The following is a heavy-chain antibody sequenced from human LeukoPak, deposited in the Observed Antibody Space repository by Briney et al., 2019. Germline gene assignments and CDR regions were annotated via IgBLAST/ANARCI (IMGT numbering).Heavy chain of an antibody. J-gene: IGHJ4*02. V-gene: IGHV3-23*01. CDR1: GFTFSSYA. CDR2: ISGSGGST. CDR3: AKDPSTYYYDSSGYIPSRG. D-gene: IGHD3-22*01. Sequence: PGGSLRLSCAASGFTFSSYAMSRVRQAPGKGLEWVSAISGSGGSTYYADSVKGRFTISRDNSKNTLYLQMNSLRAEDTAVYYCAKDPSTYYYDSSGYIPSRGGGQGTLVTVSS.